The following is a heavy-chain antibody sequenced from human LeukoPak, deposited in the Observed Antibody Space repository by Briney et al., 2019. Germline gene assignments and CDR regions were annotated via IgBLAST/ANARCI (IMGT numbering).Heavy chain of an antibody. J-gene: IGHJ4*02. D-gene: IGHD4-17*01. CDR2: IRSSGTYI. V-gene: IGHV3-21*01. CDR3: ARDVYGDHFFDY. Sequence: GGSLRLSCAVSGFTFSNAWMNWVRQAPGKGLEWVSSIRSSGTYIYYADSVKGRFTISRDNAKNSLYLQMNSLRAEDTAVYYCARDVYGDHFFDYWGQGTLVTVSS. CDR1: GFTFSNAW.